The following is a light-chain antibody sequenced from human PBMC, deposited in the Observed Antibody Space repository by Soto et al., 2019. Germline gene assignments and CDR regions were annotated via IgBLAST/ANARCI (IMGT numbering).Light chain of an antibody. J-gene: IGLJ1*01. CDR1: SSDVGGYNY. Sequence: QSALTQPPSASGSPGQSVTISCTGTSSDVGGYNYVSWYQRHPGKAPKVIIYEVSKRPSGVPDRFSGSKSGNTASLTVSRLQADDEAEYYCSSFAGNNNLVFGTGTKVTVL. CDR3: SSFAGNNNLV. V-gene: IGLV2-8*01. CDR2: EVS.